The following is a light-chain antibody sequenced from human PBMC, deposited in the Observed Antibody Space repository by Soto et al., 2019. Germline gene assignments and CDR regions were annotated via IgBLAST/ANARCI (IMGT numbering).Light chain of an antibody. J-gene: IGKJ1*01. CDR3: QQYNNWPLT. V-gene: IGKV3-15*01. CDR2: GAS. Sequence: IVLMQSPASLSVSPGERATLSCRASQSVSSNLAWYQQKPGQAPRLLIYGASTRATGIPARFSGSGSGTEFTLTISSLQSEDFAVYYCQQYNNWPLTFGQGTKVDIK. CDR1: QSVSSN.